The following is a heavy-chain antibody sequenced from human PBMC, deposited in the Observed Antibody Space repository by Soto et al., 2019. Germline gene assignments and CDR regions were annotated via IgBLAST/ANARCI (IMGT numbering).Heavy chain of an antibody. CDR2: IWYDGSNK. Sequence: QVQLVESVGGVVQPGRSLRLSCAASGFTFSSYGMHWVRQAPGKGLEWVAVIWYDGSNKYYADSVKGRFTISRDNSKNTLYLQMNSLRVEDTAVYYCARDGSGDRHAFDIRGQGTMVTVSS. CDR1: GFTFSSYG. J-gene: IGHJ3*02. D-gene: IGHD3-10*01. V-gene: IGHV3-33*01. CDR3: ARDGSGDRHAFDI.